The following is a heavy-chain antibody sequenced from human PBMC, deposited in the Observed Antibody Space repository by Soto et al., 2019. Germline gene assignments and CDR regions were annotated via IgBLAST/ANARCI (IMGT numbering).Heavy chain of an antibody. V-gene: IGHV3-23*01. CDR3: AKGWDGREYCSSYFDY. CDR2: ISGSGGST. Sequence: GGSLRLSCAASGFTFSSYAMSWVRQAPGKGLEWVSAISGSGGSTYYADSVKGRFTISRDNSKNTLYLQMNSLRAEDTAVYYCAKGWDGREYCSSYFDYWGQGTLVTVSS. J-gene: IGHJ4*02. D-gene: IGHD6-6*01. CDR1: GFTFSSYA.